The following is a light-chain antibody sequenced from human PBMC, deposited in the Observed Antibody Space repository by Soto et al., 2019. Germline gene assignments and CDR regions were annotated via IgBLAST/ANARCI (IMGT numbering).Light chain of an antibody. CDR1: QTISRNY. V-gene: IGKV3-20*01. Sequence: ELVLTQSPGTLSLSPGERATVSCRASQTISRNYLVWYQKKTGQAPRLLIYGASTRATGIPDRFTGSGSGADFNLTITRLEPEDFAVYYCQQYCGSVPWMVGQGTKVE. CDR2: GAS. J-gene: IGKJ1*01. CDR3: QQYCGSVPWM.